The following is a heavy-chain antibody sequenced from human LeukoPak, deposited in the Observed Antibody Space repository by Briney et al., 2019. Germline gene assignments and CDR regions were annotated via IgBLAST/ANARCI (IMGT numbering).Heavy chain of an antibody. CDR1: GFTVSTNY. V-gene: IGHV3-66*01. J-gene: IGHJ4*02. D-gene: IGHD3-16*01. CDR2: IYRGGGT. CDR3: ARDVIYASEIYSYGDC. Sequence: GGSLRLSCAASGFTVSTNYVSWVRQAPGKGLEWVSVIYRGGGTAYADSVKNRFTISRDNFKNMVYLHMNSLKAEDTAVYYCARDVIYASEIYSYGDCLGQGTLVTVSS.